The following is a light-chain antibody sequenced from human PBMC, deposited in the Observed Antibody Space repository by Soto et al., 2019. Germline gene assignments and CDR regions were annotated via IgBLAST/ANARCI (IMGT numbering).Light chain of an antibody. CDR3: QQYGRRQYT. J-gene: IGKJ2*01. Sequence: EIVLTQSPGTLSLSPGERATLSCRASQSVSSNYFAWYQQKPGQAPRLLIYGSSKRAAGTLDRFSGSGSGTDFTLSISRLEPEDSAVYHCQQYGRRQYTFGPGTKVDIK. V-gene: IGKV3-20*01. CDR1: QSVSSNY. CDR2: GSS.